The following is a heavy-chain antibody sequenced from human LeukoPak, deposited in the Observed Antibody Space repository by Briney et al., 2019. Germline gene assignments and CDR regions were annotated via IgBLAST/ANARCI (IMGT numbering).Heavy chain of an antibody. D-gene: IGHD2-15*01. Sequence: ASVKVSCKASGGTSSSYAISWVRQAPGQGLEWMGRIIPILGIANYAQKFQGRVTITADKSTSTAYMELSSLRSEDTAVYYCARVGVYCSGGSCYYGMDVWGQGTTVTVSS. J-gene: IGHJ6*02. CDR1: GGTSSSYA. V-gene: IGHV1-69*04. CDR3: ARVGVYCSGGSCYYGMDV. CDR2: IIPILGIA.